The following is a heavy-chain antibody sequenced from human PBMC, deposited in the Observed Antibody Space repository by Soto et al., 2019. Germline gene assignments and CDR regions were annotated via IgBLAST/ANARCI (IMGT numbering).Heavy chain of an antibody. CDR2: INHSGST. CDR1: GGSFSGYY. CDR3: ARGVRDIVVVVAAGNFDY. D-gene: IGHD2-15*01. V-gene: IGHV4-34*01. Sequence: SETLSLTCAVYGGSFSGYYWSWIRQPPGKGLEWIGEINHSGSTNYNPSLKSRVTISVDTSKNQFSLKLSSVTAADTAVYYCARGVRDIVVVVAAGNFDYWGQGTLVTVSS. J-gene: IGHJ4*02.